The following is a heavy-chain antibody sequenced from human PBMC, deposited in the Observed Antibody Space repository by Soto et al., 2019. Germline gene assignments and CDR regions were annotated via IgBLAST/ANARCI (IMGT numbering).Heavy chain of an antibody. CDR2: ISISSSTR. CDR3: ARGGGFFDY. CDR1: GFTFSSYV. V-gene: IGHV3-48*02. Sequence: EVQLVESGGGLVQPGGSLRLSCAASGFTFSSYVINWVRQAPGKGLEWVSHISISSSTRNYADSVRGRFTISRDNAKNSLYLQMNSLRDEDTAVYYCARGGGFFDYWGQGTLVTVSS. D-gene: IGHD3-10*01. J-gene: IGHJ4*02.